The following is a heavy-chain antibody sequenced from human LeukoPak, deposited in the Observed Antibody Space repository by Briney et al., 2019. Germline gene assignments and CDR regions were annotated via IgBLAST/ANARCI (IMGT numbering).Heavy chain of an antibody. CDR1: GFTFSDYY. CDR2: ISSSGSTI. Sequence: PGGSLRLSCAASGFTFSDYYMSWIRQAPGKGLEWVSYISSSGSTIYYADSVKGRFTISRDNAKNSLYLQMNSLRAEDTAVYYCARDGEYQLLPYYYYGMDVWGQGTTVTVSS. CDR3: ARDGEYQLLPYYYYGMDV. D-gene: IGHD2-2*01. V-gene: IGHV3-11*04. J-gene: IGHJ6*02.